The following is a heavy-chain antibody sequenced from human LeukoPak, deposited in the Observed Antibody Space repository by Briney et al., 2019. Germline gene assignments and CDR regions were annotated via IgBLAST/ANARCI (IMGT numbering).Heavy chain of an antibody. Sequence: ASVKVSCKASGYTFTRYYMHWVRQAPGQGLEWMGWINPNSGGTNYAQKFQGRVTMTRDTSISTAYIELSRLRSDDTAVYYCARVEYYDSSGYYYWGQGTLVTVSS. V-gene: IGHV1-2*02. CDR3: ARVEYYDSSGYYY. CDR1: GYTFTRYY. CDR2: INPNSGGT. D-gene: IGHD3-22*01. J-gene: IGHJ4*02.